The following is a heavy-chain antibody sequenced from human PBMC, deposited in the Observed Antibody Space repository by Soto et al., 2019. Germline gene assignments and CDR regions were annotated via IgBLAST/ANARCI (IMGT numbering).Heavy chain of an antibody. J-gene: IGHJ5*02. CDR1: GGTFSSYT. D-gene: IGHD3-10*01. CDR2: IIPILGIA. CDR3: AMVRGVIITSWFDP. Sequence: QVQLVQSGAEVKKPGSSVKVSCKASGGTFSSYTISWVRQAPGQGLEWMGRIIPILGIANYAQKFQVRVTITADKSTSTAYMELSSLRSEDTAVYYCAMVRGVIITSWFDPWGQGTLVTVSS. V-gene: IGHV1-69*02.